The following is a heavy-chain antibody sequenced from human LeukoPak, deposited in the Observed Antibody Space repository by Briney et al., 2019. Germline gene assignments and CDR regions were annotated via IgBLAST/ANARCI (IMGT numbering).Heavy chain of an antibody. CDR3: ARESIPDEPYYDYVWGSYRTVGYFDY. J-gene: IGHJ4*02. CDR1: GFIFSSYA. CDR2: ISGSGGST. Sequence: PGGSLRLSCAASGFIFSSYAMNWVRQAPGKGLEWVSGISGSGGSTYYADSVKGRFTISRDNSKNTLYLQMNSLRAEDTAVYYCARESIPDEPYYDYVWGSYRTVGYFDYWGQGTLVTVSS. V-gene: IGHV3-23*01. D-gene: IGHD3-16*02.